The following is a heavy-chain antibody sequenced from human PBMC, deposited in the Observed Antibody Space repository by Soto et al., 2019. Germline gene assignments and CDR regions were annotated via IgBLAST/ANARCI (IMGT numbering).Heavy chain of an antibody. CDR3: ARDSYVIGWFDP. CDR2: IFHSGST. J-gene: IGHJ5*02. D-gene: IGHD3-22*01. V-gene: IGHV4-30-4*01. Sequence: QLQLQESGPGLVKPSQTLSLTCTVSGGSISSGDYYWTWIRQPPGKGLEWIGYIFHSGSTYYNPSLKSRVTISLDRSENQFSLQVNSVTAADTAMYYCARDSYVIGWFDPWGRGILVTVSS. CDR1: GGSISSGDYY.